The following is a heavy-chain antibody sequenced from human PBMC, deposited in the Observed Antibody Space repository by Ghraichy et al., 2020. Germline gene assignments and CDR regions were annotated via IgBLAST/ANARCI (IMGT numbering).Heavy chain of an antibody. V-gene: IGHV4-39*01. CDR3: ARHNGDSDTWYEGLDF. CDR1: GGSISSSDYH. D-gene: IGHD6-13*01. Sequence: SQTLSLTCTVSGGSISSSDYHWGWIRQSPGKGLEWIGTIYYSGRTYYNPSLKSRVTVSVDTSKNQFSLKLTSVTATDSAMYFCARHNGDSDTWYEGLDFWDQGALVTVSS. J-gene: IGHJ4*02. CDR2: IYYSGRT.